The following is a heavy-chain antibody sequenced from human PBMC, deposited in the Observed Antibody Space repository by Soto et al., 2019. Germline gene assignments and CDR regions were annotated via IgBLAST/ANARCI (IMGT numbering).Heavy chain of an antibody. CDR1: GFTFSSYG. Sequence: PGGSLRLSCAASGFTFSSYGMHWVRQAPGKGLEWVAVISYDGSNKYYADSVKGRFTISRDNSKNTLYLQMNSLRAEDTAVYYCAKHYTTGHFDYWGQGTLVTVSS. D-gene: IGHD4-4*01. CDR2: ISYDGSNK. J-gene: IGHJ4*02. V-gene: IGHV3-30*18. CDR3: AKHYTTGHFDY.